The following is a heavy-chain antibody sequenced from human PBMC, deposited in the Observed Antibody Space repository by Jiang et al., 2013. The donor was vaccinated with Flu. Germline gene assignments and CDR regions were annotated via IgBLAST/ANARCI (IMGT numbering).Heavy chain of an antibody. CDR3: AHRQRFGSSGSYWSRFDY. V-gene: IGHV2-5*02. D-gene: IGHD1-26*01. CDR1: GFSLSTSGVG. J-gene: IGHJ4*02. CDR2: IYWDDDK. Sequence: KPTQTLTLTCTFSGFSLSTSGVGVGWIRQPPGKALEWLALIYWDDDKRYSPSLKSRLTITKDTSKNQVVLTMTNMDPVDTATYYCAHRQRFGSSGSYWSRFDYWGQGTLVTVSS.